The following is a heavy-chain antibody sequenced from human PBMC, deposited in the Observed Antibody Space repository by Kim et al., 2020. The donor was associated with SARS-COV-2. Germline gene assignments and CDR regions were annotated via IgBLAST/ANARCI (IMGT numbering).Heavy chain of an antibody. D-gene: IGHD3-3*01. V-gene: IGHV6-1*01. CDR1: GDSVSSNSAA. CDR3: ARVGVFGFWSGHDAFDI. Sequence: SQTLSLTCAISGDSVSSNSAAWNWIRQSPSRGLEWLGRTYYRSKWYNDYAVSVKSRITINPDTSKNQFSLQLNSVTPEDTAVYYCARVGVFGFWSGHDAFDIWGQGTMVTVSS. CDR2: TYYRSKWYN. J-gene: IGHJ3*02.